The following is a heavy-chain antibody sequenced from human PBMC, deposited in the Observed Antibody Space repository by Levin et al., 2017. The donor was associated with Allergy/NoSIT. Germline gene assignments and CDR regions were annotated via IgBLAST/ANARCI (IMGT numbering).Heavy chain of an antibody. V-gene: IGHV1-2*02. D-gene: IGHD3-22*01. CDR3: ARVYRDSSGYYYVSWFDP. Sequence: PGGSLRLSCKASGYTFTGYYMHWVRQAPGQGLEWMGWINPNSGGTNYAQKFQGRVTMTRDTSISTAYMELSRLRSDDTAVYYCARVYRDSSGYYYVSWFDPWGQGTLVTVSS. CDR2: INPNSGGT. J-gene: IGHJ5*02. CDR1: GYTFTGYY.